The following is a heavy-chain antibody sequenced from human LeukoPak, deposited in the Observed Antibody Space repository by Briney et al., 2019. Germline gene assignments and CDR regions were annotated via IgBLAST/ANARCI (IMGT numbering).Heavy chain of an antibody. Sequence: SETLSLTCTVSGGSISSGAYYWSWIRQHPGKGLEWIGYIYYSGNTYYSPSLTSRVTISIDTSKNQFSLKLSSVTAADTAVYYRAREDYGDYVDYWGQGTLVTVSS. CDR2: IYYSGNT. CDR3: AREDYGDYVDY. CDR1: GGSISSGAYY. D-gene: IGHD4-17*01. V-gene: IGHV4-31*03. J-gene: IGHJ4*02.